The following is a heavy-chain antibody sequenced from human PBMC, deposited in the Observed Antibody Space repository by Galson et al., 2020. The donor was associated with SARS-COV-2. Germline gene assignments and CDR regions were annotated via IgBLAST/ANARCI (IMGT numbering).Heavy chain of an antibody. CDR1: GGSISSGGYY. V-gene: IGHV4-31*03. CDR3: ARGGVTYYYDSSGYAPFPVGVGMDV. D-gene: IGHD3-22*01. CDR2: IYYSGST. J-gene: IGHJ6*02. Sequence: SETLSLTCTVSGGSISSGGYYWSWIRQHPGKGLEWIGYIYYSGSTYYNPSLKSRVTISLDTSKNQFSLKLSSVTAADTAVYYCARGGVTYYYDSSGYAPFPVGVGMDVWGQGTTVTVSS.